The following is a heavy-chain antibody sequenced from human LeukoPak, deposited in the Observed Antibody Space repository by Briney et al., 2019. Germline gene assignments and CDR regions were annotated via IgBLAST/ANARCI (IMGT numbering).Heavy chain of an antibody. CDR1: GYSFTSYW. CDR2: IYPGDSDT. Sequence: GESLKISCKGSGYSFTSYWIGWVRQMPGKGLELMGIIYPGDSDTRYSPAFQGQVTISADKSISTAYLQWSSLKASDTAMYYCARRALSATNWFDPWGQGTLVSVSS. V-gene: IGHV5-51*01. CDR3: ARRALSATNWFDP. J-gene: IGHJ5*02. D-gene: IGHD3-16*01.